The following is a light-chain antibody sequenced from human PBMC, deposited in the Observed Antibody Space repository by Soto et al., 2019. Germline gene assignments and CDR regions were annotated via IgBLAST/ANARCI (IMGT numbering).Light chain of an antibody. V-gene: IGLV1-44*01. Sequence: QSALTQPPSASGTPGQRVTISCSGSSSNIETNTVDWYQHLPGTAPKVLIFNNNQRPSGVPDRFSGSQSGTSASLAISGLQSEDEAYYYCAVWDDSLSGMVFGGGTKLTVL. CDR2: NNN. CDR1: SSNIETNT. CDR3: AVWDDSLSGMV. J-gene: IGLJ2*01.